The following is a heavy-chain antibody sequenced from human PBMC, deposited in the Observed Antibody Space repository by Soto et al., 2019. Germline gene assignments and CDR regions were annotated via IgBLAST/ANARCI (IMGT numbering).Heavy chain of an antibody. CDR2: IYYSGST. CDR1: GGSLSRYY. Sequence: PSGTLSPPCAVSGGSLSRYYWGWVRQPPGKGLEWIGYIYYSGSTNYNPSLKSRVAISVDTSKNQFSLKLSSVTAADTAVYYCARHFSVDYFDYWGQGALVTVSS. CDR3: ARHFSVDYFDY. J-gene: IGHJ4*02. V-gene: IGHV4-59*08.